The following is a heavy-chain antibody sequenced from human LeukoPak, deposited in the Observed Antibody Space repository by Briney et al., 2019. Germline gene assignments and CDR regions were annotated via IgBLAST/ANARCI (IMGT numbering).Heavy chain of an antibody. CDR2: IYYSGST. J-gene: IGHJ6*02. CDR3: ARGTLEWLLRYYYYGMDV. Sequence: SETLSLTCTVSGGSISSGDYYWSWIRQPPGKGLEWIGYIYYSGSTYYNPSLKSRVTISVDTSKNQLSLKLSSVTAADTAVYYCARGTLEWLLRYYYYGMDVWGQGTTVTVSS. CDR1: GGSISSGDYY. V-gene: IGHV4-30-4*01. D-gene: IGHD3-3*01.